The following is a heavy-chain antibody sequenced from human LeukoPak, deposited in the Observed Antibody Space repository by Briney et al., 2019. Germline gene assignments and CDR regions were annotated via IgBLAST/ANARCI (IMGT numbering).Heavy chain of an antibody. CDR2: INHSGTT. V-gene: IGHV4-34*01. Sequence: SETLSLTCAVYGGSFSGYYWSWIRQPPGKGLEWIGEINHSGTTNYNPSLKSRVTISVDTSKNQFSLKLSSVTAADTAFYYCASQGHHGKIVGTTLSYFYMDVWGKGTTVTVSS. CDR1: GGSFSGYY. D-gene: IGHD1-26*01. J-gene: IGHJ6*03. CDR3: ASQGHHGKIVGTTLSYFYMDV.